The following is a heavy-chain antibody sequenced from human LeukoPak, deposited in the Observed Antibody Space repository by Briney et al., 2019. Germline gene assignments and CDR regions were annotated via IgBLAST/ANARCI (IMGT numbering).Heavy chain of an antibody. J-gene: IGHJ4*02. CDR1: GFSLSPSGVG. Sequence: SGPTLVKPTQTLTLTCTFSGFSLSPSGVGVGWIRQPPGKALEWLALIYWNDDKRYSPSLKSRLTITKDTSKNQVVLTMTNMDPVDTATYYCAHRNPPPYYYDSSGYFGYWGQGTLVTVSS. D-gene: IGHD3-22*01. CDR3: AHRNPPPYYYDSSGYFGY. V-gene: IGHV2-5*01. CDR2: IYWNDDK.